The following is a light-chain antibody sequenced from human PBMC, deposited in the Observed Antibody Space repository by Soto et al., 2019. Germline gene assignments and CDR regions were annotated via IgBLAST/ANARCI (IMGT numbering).Light chain of an antibody. CDR3: QQPNELT. CDR1: QGISSY. Sequence: DIQLTQSPSFLSASVGDRVTITCRASQGISSYLAWYQQKPGKAPKLLIYAASTLQSGVPSRFSGSGSGTEFTLTISSLQPEDFATYYCQQPNELTFGGGTKVEIK. CDR2: AAS. J-gene: IGKJ4*01. V-gene: IGKV1-9*01.